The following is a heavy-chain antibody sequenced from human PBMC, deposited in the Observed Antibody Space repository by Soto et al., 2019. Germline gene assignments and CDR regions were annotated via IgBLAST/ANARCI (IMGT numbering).Heavy chain of an antibody. J-gene: IGHJ6*03. CDR1: GDSFNDYY. Sequence: VPLAQSGAEVKKPGASVKVSCKTSGDSFNDYYIHWVRQAPGQGLEWMGWINPNGGATKYAQKFQGRVTVTRDTSIRTVYMGLSSLRSDDTAVYYCARESGGATATLDYYYFYMDVWGKGTTVIVSS. D-gene: IGHD5-12*01. V-gene: IGHV1-2*02. CDR3: ARESGGATATLDYYYFYMDV. CDR2: INPNGGAT.